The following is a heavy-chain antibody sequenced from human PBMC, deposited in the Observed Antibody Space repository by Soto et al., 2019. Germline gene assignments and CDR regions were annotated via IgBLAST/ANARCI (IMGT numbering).Heavy chain of an antibody. V-gene: IGHV3-53*02. CDR1: GFTVSSHY. CDR2: IYSGGST. D-gene: IGHD3-22*01. Sequence: EVQLVETGGGLIQPGGSLRLSCAASGFTVSSHYMSWVRQAPGKGLEWVSVIYSGGSTYYADSVKGRFTISRDNSKNTQYLQMNSLRAEDTAVYYCRTVGYYYDSSGMTLDAFDIWGQGTMVTVSS. CDR3: RTVGYYYDSSGMTLDAFDI. J-gene: IGHJ3*02.